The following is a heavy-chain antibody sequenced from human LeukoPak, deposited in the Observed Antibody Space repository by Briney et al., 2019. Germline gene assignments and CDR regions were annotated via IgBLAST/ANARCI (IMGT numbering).Heavy chain of an antibody. D-gene: IGHD3-22*01. J-gene: IGHJ5*02. CDR3: ARVFGNFSDRWFDP. CDR1: GYSISSGYY. CDR2: TFHSGST. V-gene: IGHV4-38-2*01. Sequence: SETLSLTCAVSGYSISSGYYWGWIRQPPGKGLEWIGSTFHSGSTYYNPSLKSRVTLSIDTSKNQFSLRLSSVTATDTAVYYCARVFGNFSDRWFDPWGQGTLVTVSS.